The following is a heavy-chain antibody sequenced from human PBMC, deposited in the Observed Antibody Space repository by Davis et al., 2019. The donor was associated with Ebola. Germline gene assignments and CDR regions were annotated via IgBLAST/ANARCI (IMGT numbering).Heavy chain of an antibody. D-gene: IGHD4-17*01. CDR3: ARAGGSVTTVTNNAFDI. J-gene: IGHJ3*02. CDR2: IYPGDSDT. Sequence: CGSLRLSCKGSGYIFTTYWIGWVRQMPGHGLEWMGIIYPGDSDTRYSPSFQDHVTISADKSITTAYLHWSSLKASDTAMYYCARAGGSVTTVTNNAFDIWGQGTMVSVSS. V-gene: IGHV5-51*01. CDR1: GYIFTTYW.